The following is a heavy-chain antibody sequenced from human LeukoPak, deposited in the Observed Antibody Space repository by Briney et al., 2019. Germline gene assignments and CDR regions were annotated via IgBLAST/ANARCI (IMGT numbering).Heavy chain of an antibody. CDR1: GGTFSSYA. V-gene: IGHV1-69*13. Sequence: ASVKVSCKASGGTFSSYAISWVRQAPGQGLEWMGGIIPIFGTANYAQRFQGRVTITADESTSTAYMELSSLRSEDTAVYYCARRDFWSGYSDYWGQGTLVTVSS. J-gene: IGHJ4*02. D-gene: IGHD3-3*01. CDR2: IIPIFGTA. CDR3: ARRDFWSGYSDY.